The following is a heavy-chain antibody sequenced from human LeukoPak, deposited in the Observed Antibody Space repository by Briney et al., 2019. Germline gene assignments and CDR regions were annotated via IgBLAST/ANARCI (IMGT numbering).Heavy chain of an antibody. CDR3: AKDPYPSYSSSWYRN. CDR1: GFTFSSYA. D-gene: IGHD6-13*01. V-gene: IGHV3-23*01. J-gene: IGHJ4*02. CDR2: ISGSGGST. Sequence: PGGSLRLSCAASGFTFSSYAMSWVRQAPGKGLEWVSAISGSGGSTYYADSVKGRFTISRDNSKNTLYLQMNSLRAEGTAVYYCAKDPYPSYSSSWYRNWGQGTLVTVSS.